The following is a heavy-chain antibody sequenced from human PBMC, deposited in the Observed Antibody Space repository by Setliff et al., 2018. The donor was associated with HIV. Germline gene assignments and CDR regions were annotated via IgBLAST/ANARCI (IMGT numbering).Heavy chain of an antibody. CDR3: ARGPERYSSDSNGYYYDY. CDR1: GGTDGSYT. Sequence: ASVKVSCKAPGGTDGSYTFSWVRQAPGQGLEWMGRVLPLFGTVSYAQKFQGRVTITADKATSTVYMEVSSLRSEDTAVYYCARGPERYSSDSNGYYYDYWGQGTLVTVSS. CDR2: VLPLFGTV. D-gene: IGHD3-22*01. V-gene: IGHV1-69*08. J-gene: IGHJ4*02.